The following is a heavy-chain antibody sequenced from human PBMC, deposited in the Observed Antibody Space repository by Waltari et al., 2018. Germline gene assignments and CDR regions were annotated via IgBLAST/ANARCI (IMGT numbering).Heavy chain of an antibody. Sequence: QLQLQESGPGLVKPSETLSLTCTVSGGSISSSSYYWGWIRQPPGKGLEWIGSIYYSGSTYYNPALKSRGTISVDTSKNQFSLKLSSVTAADTAVYYCARGVAGYNYAFDIWGQGTMVTVSS. CDR2: IYYSGST. CDR1: GGSISSSSYY. J-gene: IGHJ3*02. CDR3: ARGVAGYNYAFDI. V-gene: IGHV4-39*01. D-gene: IGHD1-20*01.